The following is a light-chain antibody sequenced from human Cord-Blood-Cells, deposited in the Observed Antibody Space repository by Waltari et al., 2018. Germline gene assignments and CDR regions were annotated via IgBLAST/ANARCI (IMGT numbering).Light chain of an antibody. CDR2: EVS. CDR3: CSYAGSSTL. J-gene: IGLJ2*01. CDR1: SSAVGSYNL. Sequence: QSALTQPAAVSGSPGPSFTISCTGTSSAVGSYNLVSWYQQHPGKAPKPMIYEVSKRPSGVSSRFSGSKSGNTASLTISGLQAEDEADYYCCSYAGSSTLFGGGTKLTVL. V-gene: IGLV2-23*02.